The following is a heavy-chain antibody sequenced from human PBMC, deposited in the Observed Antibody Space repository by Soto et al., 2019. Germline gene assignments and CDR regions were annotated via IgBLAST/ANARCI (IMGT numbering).Heavy chain of an antibody. D-gene: IGHD7-27*01. CDR3: ARSPMATETVDQ. CDR1: GYPFSSHG. V-gene: IGHV1-18*04. J-gene: IGHJ4*02. Sequence: GSSVKVSCKASGYPFSSHGFTWVRQAPGQGLEWMGWISIYNGNTHYAQKFQRRLTLTTDESTSTAYLELTSLTSDDTAVYYCARSPMATETVDQWGQG. CDR2: ISIYNGNT.